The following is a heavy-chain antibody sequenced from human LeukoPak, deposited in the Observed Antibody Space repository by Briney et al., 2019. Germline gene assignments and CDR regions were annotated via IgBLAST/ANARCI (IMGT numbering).Heavy chain of an antibody. Sequence: GDTLRLSCAGSGFTSSSYGMSWVRQAPGKGLEWVSAISGSGGSTYYADSVKGRFTISRDNSKNTLYLQMNSLRAEDTALYYCAKGTYSSSWFENYWGQGTLVTVSS. J-gene: IGHJ4*02. CDR2: ISGSGGST. CDR3: AKGTYSSSWFENY. CDR1: GFTSSSYG. V-gene: IGHV3-23*01. D-gene: IGHD6-13*01.